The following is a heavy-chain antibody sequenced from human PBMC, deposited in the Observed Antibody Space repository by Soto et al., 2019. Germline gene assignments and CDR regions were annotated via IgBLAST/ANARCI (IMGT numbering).Heavy chain of an antibody. CDR2: TYYRSKWIS. J-gene: IGHJ4*01. CDR3: ARDPPDFNSGFDF. D-gene: IGHD1-26*01. V-gene: IGHV6-1*01. Sequence: SQTLSLTCAISMDSVSNNRAAWNWIRQSPSGGLEWLLRTYYRSKWISDYAMSVKGRISINPDTSKNLVSLHLNFVTPEDTAVYYRARDPPDFNSGFDFWGQGTPVTVS. CDR1: MDSVSNNRAA.